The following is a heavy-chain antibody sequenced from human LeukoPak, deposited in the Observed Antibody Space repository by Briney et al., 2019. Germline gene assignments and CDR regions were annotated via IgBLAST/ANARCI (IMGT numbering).Heavy chain of an antibody. Sequence: GGSLRLSCAASGFTFSSYGMHWVRQAPGKGLEWVAFIRYDGSNKYYADSVKGRFTISGDNSKNTLYLQMNSLRAEDTAVYYCAKNTYYYGSGSSPLDYWGQGTLVTVSS. CDR2: IRYDGSNK. CDR1: GFTFSSYG. J-gene: IGHJ4*02. D-gene: IGHD3-10*01. V-gene: IGHV3-30*02. CDR3: AKNTYYYGSGSSPLDY.